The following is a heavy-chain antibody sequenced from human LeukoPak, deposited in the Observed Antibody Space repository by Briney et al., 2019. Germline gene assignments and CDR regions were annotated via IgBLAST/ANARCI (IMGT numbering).Heavy chain of an antibody. CDR2: ISSSSSYI. J-gene: IGHJ4*02. D-gene: IGHD3-9*01. V-gene: IGHV3-21*01. Sequence: PGGSLRLSCAASGFTFSSYSMNWVRQAPGKGLEWVSSISSSSSYIYYADSVKGRFTISRDNSKNTLYLQMNSLRAEDTAVYYCASLSLRYFDWPPPVDYWGQGTLVTVSS. CDR1: GFTFSSYS. CDR3: ASLSLRYFDWPPPVDY.